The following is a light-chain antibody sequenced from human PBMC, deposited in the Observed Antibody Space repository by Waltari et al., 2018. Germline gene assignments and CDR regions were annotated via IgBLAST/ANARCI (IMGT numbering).Light chain of an antibody. J-gene: IGLJ2*01. CDR1: NIGSKH. CDR2: RDS. CDR3: QVWDSSTVV. V-gene: IGLV3-9*01. Sequence: SYELTQPPSVSVALGQTASITCGGHNIGSKHVHWYQQKPAQAPVLVIYRDSNRPPWIPERFSGSNSGNTATLTISRAQAGDEADYYCQVWDSSTVVFGGGTKLTVL.